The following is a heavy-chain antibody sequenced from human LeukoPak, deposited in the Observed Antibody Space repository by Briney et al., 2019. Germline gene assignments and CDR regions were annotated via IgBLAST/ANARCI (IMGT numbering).Heavy chain of an antibody. CDR3: ARITPATGTPDC. D-gene: IGHD1-1*01. Sequence: SETLSLTCTVSGGSISSYYWSWIRQPPGKGLEWIGYIYYSGSTNYSPSLKSRVTMSVDTSKNQFSLKLSSVTAADTAVYYCARITPATGTPDCWGQGTLVTVS. CDR1: GGSISSYY. J-gene: IGHJ4*02. CDR2: IYYSGST. V-gene: IGHV4-59*01.